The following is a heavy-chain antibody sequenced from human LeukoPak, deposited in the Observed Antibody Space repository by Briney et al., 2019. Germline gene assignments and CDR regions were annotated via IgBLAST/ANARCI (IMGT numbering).Heavy chain of an antibody. Sequence: ASVKVSCKASGYTFTGYYMHWVRQAPGQGLEWMGWINPNSGGTNYAQKFQGRVTMARDMSISTAYMELSRLRSDDTAVYYCARFPQSARDSIAARPADYWGQGTLVTVSS. CDR1: GYTFTGYY. V-gene: IGHV1-2*02. D-gene: IGHD6-6*01. J-gene: IGHJ4*02. CDR3: ARFPQSARDSIAARPADY. CDR2: INPNSGGT.